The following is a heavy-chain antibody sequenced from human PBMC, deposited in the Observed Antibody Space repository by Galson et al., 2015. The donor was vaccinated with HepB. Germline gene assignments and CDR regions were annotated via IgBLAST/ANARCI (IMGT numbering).Heavy chain of an antibody. J-gene: IGHJ4*02. CDR3: ARDTVTTFGRDY. V-gene: IGHV1-69*13. Sequence: SVKVSCKASGGTFSSYAISWVRQAPGQGLEWMGGIIPIFGIANYAQKFQGRVTITADESTSTAYMELSSLRSEDTAVYYCARDTVTTFGRDYWGQGTLVTVSS. CDR1: GGTFSSYA. CDR2: IIPIFGIA. D-gene: IGHD4-17*01.